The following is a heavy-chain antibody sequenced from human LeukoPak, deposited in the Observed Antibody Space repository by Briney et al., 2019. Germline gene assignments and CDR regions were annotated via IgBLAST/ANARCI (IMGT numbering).Heavy chain of an antibody. D-gene: IGHD4-11*01. CDR3: ARAVSYYYYYMDV. V-gene: IGHV3-21*01. CDR1: GFTFSSYS. CDR2: ISSSSSYI. Sequence: GGSLRLSCAASGFTFSSYSMNWVRQAPGKGPEWVSSISSSSSYIYYADSVKGRFTISRDNAKNSLYLQMNSLRAEDTAVYYCARAVSYYYYYMDVWGKGTTVTVSS. J-gene: IGHJ6*03.